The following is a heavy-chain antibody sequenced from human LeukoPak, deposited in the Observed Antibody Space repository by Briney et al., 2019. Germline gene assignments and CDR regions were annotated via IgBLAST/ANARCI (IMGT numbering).Heavy chain of an antibody. CDR2: IYYNGST. J-gene: IGHJ6*03. D-gene: IGHD5-12*01. CDR1: GGSISSYY. V-gene: IGHV4-59*12. Sequence: PSETLSLTCTVSGGSISSYYWSWIRQPPGKGLEWIGYIYYNGSTNYNPSLKSRVTISVDRSKNQFSLKLSSVTAADTAVYYCARVGSGYYYYMDVWGKGTTVTVSS. CDR3: ARVGSGYYYYMDV.